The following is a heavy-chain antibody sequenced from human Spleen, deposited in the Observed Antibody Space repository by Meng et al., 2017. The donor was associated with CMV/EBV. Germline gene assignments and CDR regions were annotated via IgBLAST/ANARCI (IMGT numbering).Heavy chain of an antibody. J-gene: IGHJ4*02. CDR1: GYSFTDYY. CDR2: INPNSGGT. V-gene: IGHV1-2*02. D-gene: IGHD3-10*01. Sequence: ASVKVSCKASGYSFTDYYLHWVRQAPGQGLEWMGWINPNSGGTNYAQKFQGRVTMTRGTSITTVYMELSSLRAEDTAVYYCARDHMVRGFDYWGQGTLVTVSS. CDR3: ARDHMVRGFDY.